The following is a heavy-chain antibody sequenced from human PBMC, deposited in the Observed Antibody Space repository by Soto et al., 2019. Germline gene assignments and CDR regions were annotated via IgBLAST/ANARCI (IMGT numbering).Heavy chain of an antibody. CDR1: RFTFSSYS. D-gene: IGHD1-1*01. Sequence: SGGSLRLSCAASRFTFSSYSMGWVRQAPGKGLEWVSAISGSGDNTYYADSVKGRFTISRDNSKNTLYLQMNSLRAEDTAVYYCAKGMENDYYYYYGMDVWGQGTTVTVSS. CDR3: AKGMENDYYYYYGMDV. CDR2: ISGSGDNT. V-gene: IGHV3-23*01. J-gene: IGHJ6*02.